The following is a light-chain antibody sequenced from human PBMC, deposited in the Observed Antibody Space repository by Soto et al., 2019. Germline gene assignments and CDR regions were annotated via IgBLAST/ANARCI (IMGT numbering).Light chain of an antibody. CDR1: SSDVGAYNF. CDR2: DVS. J-gene: IGLJ1*01. Sequence: QSALTQPASVTGYPRQSITISCTGTSSDVGAYNFVSWYQQHPGKVPKLMIFDVSSRPSGVSDRFSGSKSGNTASLTISGLQAEDEGDYYCSSYTSSSTHVFGSGTKLTVL. V-gene: IGLV2-14*03. CDR3: SSYTSSSTHV.